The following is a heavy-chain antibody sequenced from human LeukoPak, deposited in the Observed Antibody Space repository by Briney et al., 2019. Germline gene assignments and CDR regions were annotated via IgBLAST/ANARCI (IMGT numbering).Heavy chain of an antibody. V-gene: IGHV3-66*01. CDR3: ARDRGAYFYETGY. CDR1: GFSVSGNY. CDR2: IYSGGST. J-gene: IGHJ4*02. D-gene: IGHD3-22*01. Sequence: PGGSLRLSCAVSGFSVSGNYMNWVRQAPGKGLEWVSVIYSGGSTYYADSVKGRFTISRDNSKNTLYLQMNSLRVKDTAVYYCARDRGAYFYETGYWGQGTLVTVSS.